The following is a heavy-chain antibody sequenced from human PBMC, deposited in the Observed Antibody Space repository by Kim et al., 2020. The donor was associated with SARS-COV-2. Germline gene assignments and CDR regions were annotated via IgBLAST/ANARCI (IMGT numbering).Heavy chain of an antibody. CDR2: ISYDGNNE. V-gene: IGHV3-30-3*01. CDR3: ARVGGYGSWYGPLDY. Sequence: GGSLRLSCAVSGFTFRSYAMHWVRQAPGKGLEWVAVISYDGNNEFYSDSVKGRFTISRDSSKNTLYLQMNNLRGEDTAVYYCARVGGYGSWYGPLDYWGQGTLVTVSS. J-gene: IGHJ4*02. CDR1: GFTFRSYA. D-gene: IGHD6-13*01.